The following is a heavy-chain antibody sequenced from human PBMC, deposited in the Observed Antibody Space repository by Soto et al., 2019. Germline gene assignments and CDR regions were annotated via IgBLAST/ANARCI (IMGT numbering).Heavy chain of an antibody. D-gene: IGHD2-15*01. CDR1: GGSISNYY. CDR2: FYDSGTT. CDR3: ARVGSGGYSNNWFDP. Sequence: SENLSLTCTVSGGSISNYYWSWIRQPPGKGLEWVGYFYDSGTTKYNPSLKSRVTISIDTSKNQISLKMNSVTAADTAVYYCARVGSGGYSNNWFDPWGQGTLVTVS. J-gene: IGHJ5*02. V-gene: IGHV4-59*01.